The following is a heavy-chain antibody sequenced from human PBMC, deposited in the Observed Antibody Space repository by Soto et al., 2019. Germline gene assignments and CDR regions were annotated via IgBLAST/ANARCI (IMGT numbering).Heavy chain of an antibody. CDR3: ARPKDYAHCLDS. CDR1: GYTFTNYG. J-gene: IGHJ4*02. V-gene: IGHV1-18*01. Sequence: GASVKVSCKASGYTFTNYGISWVRQAPGQGLEWMGWINTYNGNTNHAQKLQGRVTFTRDTSANTAYMELTSLISEDTAVYYCARPKDYAHCLDSWGQGTLVTVSS. D-gene: IGHD2-2*01. CDR2: INTYNGNT.